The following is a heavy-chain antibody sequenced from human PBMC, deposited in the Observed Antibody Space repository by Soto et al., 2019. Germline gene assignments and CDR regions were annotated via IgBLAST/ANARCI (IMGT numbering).Heavy chain of an antibody. Sequence: QVQLVQSGAEVKKPGASVKVSCKASGYTFTSYAMHWVRQAPGQRLEWMGWINAGNGNTKYSQKFQVRVTITRDTSASTAYMELSSLRSEDTAVYYCARKHSSSWYDSDYLDYWGQGTLVTVSS. V-gene: IGHV1-3*01. CDR1: GYTFTSYA. CDR3: ARKHSSSWYDSDYLDY. J-gene: IGHJ4*02. D-gene: IGHD6-13*01. CDR2: INAGNGNT.